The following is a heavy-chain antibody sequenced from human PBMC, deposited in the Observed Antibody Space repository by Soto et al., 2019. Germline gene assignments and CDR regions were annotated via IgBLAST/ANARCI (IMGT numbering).Heavy chain of an antibody. CDR3: ARSFCSSTSCLFDWFDP. Sequence: SETLSLTCAVSSGSISSSNWWSWVRQPPGKGLEWIGEIYHSGSTNYNPSLKSRVTISVDKSTSTAYMELSSLRSEDTAVYYCARSFCSSTSCLFDWFDPWGQGTLVTVSS. CDR1: SGSISSSNW. J-gene: IGHJ5*02. D-gene: IGHD2-2*01. V-gene: IGHV4-4*02. CDR2: IYHSGST.